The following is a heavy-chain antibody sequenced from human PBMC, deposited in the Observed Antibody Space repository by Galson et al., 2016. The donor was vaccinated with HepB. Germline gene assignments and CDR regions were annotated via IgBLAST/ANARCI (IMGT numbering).Heavy chain of an antibody. CDR2: IDWDDDK. J-gene: IGHJ6*02. CDR3: ARSLRYDSSGYSPAGNYYCGMDA. Sequence: PALVKPTQTLTLTCTVSGFSLSTSGMCVSWIRQPPGKALEWLALIDWDDDKYYSTSLKTRLTISKDTSKNQVVLTMTNMDPVDTATYYCARSLRYDSSGYSPAGNYYCGMDAWGQGTTVTVSS. CDR1: GFSLSTSGMC. V-gene: IGHV2-70*01. D-gene: IGHD3-22*01.